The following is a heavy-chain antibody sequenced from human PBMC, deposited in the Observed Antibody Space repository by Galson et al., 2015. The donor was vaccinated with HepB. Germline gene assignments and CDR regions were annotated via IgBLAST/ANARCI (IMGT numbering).Heavy chain of an antibody. Sequence: SLRLSCAASGFTFSSYGMHWVRQAPGKGLEWVAGIWYDGSNKYYADSVKGRFTISRDNSKNTLYLQMNSLRAEDTAVYYCAKGEMRTVTHFDYWGQGTLVTVSS. CDR1: GFTFSSYG. V-gene: IGHV3-33*06. CDR3: AKGEMRTVTHFDY. D-gene: IGHD4-11*01. CDR2: IWYDGSNK. J-gene: IGHJ4*02.